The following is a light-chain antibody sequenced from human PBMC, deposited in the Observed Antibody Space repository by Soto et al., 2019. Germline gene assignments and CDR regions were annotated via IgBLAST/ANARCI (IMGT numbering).Light chain of an antibody. V-gene: IGLV2-8*01. Sequence: QSALTQPPSASGSPGQSVTISCTGASSDVGGYSYVSWYQQHPGKAPKLMIYEVSKRPSGVPDRFSGSKSGNTASLTVSGLRAEDEADYYCSSYGGSNNLVFGGGTKVTVL. CDR1: SSDVGGYSY. J-gene: IGLJ2*01. CDR3: SSYGGSNNLV. CDR2: EVS.